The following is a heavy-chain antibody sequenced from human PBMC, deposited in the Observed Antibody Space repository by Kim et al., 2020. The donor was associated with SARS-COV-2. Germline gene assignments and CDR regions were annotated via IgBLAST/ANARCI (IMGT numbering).Heavy chain of an antibody. CDR3: AKDLGSYGYDY. CDR1: GFTFSSYG. CDR2: IWYDGSNK. Sequence: GGSLRLSCAASGFTFSSYGMHWVRQAPGKGLEWVAVIWYDGSNKYYADSVKGRFTISRDNSQNTLYLQMNNLRAEDTAVYYCAKDLGSYGYDYWGQGTLVTVSS. V-gene: IGHV3-33*06. J-gene: IGHJ4*02. D-gene: IGHD5-18*01.